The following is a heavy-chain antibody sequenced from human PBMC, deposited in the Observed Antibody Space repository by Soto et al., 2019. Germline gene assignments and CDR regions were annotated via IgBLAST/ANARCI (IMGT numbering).Heavy chain of an antibody. J-gene: IGHJ4*02. CDR3: AREPTTVTLPFDY. Sequence: SETLSLTCTVSGGSISSSSYYWGWIRQPPGKGLEWIGSIYYSGSTYYNPSLKSRVTISVDTSKNQFSLKLSSVTAADTAVYYCAREPTTVTLPFDYWGQGTLVTVS. D-gene: IGHD4-17*01. V-gene: IGHV4-39*02. CDR2: IYYSGST. CDR1: GGSISSSSYY.